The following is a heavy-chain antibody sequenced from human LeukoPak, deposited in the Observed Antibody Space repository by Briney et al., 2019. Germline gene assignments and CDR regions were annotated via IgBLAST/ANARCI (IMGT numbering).Heavy chain of an antibody. CDR2: ISGSGGRT. V-gene: IGHV3-23*01. Sequence: GGSLRLSCAASGFTVSTYAISWVRQAPGQGLELVSTISGSGGRTNYADSVQGRFTISRDNSKNTLYLQMNSLRAEDTAVYYCAKSRGVDAFDIWAQGTMVTVS. D-gene: IGHD3-10*01. CDR1: GFTVSTYA. J-gene: IGHJ3*02. CDR3: AKSRGVDAFDI.